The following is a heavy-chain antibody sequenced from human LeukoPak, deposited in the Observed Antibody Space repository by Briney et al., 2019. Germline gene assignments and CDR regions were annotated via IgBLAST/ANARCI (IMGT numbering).Heavy chain of an antibody. V-gene: IGHV1-2*02. CDR2: INPNRGGT. CDR3: ARLWTVRAPKWGGTYCFDY. D-gene: IGHD1-26*01. J-gene: IGHJ4*02. Sequence: ASVTVSFMASGYTFTDYHMHWVRQAPGQGRAWMGWINPNRGGTNYPRQSQGRVTITRGPSISTAFLAQSRLRSDGTAGYFCARLWTVRAPKWGGTYCFDYWGQGTLVTVSS. CDR1: GYTFTDYH.